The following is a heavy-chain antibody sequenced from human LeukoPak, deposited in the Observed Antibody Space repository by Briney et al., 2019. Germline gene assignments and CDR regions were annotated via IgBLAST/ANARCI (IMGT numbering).Heavy chain of an antibody. D-gene: IGHD3-22*01. CDR1: GFTFTGYA. CDR2: INGDGGRA. CDR3: AKARIVVVPPADALDV. J-gene: IGHJ3*01. V-gene: IGHV3-64*04. Sequence: GGSLRLSCSASGFTFTGYAMHWVRQAPGKGLEHVSGINGDGGRAYYVDSVRDKFTISRDNSKNTLHLQMNSLRAEDTAVYYCAKARIVVVPPADALDVWGQGTLVTVSS.